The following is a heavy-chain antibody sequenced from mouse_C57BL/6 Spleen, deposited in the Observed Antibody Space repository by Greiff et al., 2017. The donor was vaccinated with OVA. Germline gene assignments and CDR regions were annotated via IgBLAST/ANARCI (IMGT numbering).Heavy chain of an antibody. D-gene: IGHD2-4*01. J-gene: IGHJ4*01. CDR1: GYTFTSYW. Sequence: QVQLQQPGAELVKPGASVKMSCKASGYTFTSYWITWVKQRPGQGLEWIGDIYPGSGSTKYNEKFKGKATLTVDTSSSTAYMQLSSLTSEDSAVYYCARVYDYDNAMAYWGQGTSVTVSS. V-gene: IGHV1-55*01. CDR3: ARVYDYDNAMAY. CDR2: IYPGSGST.